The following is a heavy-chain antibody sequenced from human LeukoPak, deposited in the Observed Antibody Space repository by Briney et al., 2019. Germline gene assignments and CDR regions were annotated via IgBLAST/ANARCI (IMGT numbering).Heavy chain of an antibody. CDR3: AAYSSSWLNFDY. CDR2: IYTSGST. J-gene: IGHJ4*02. Sequence: SETLSLTCTVSGGSISSYYWSWIRQPAGKGLEWIGRIYTSGSTNYNPSLKSRVTISVDTSKNQFSLKLSSVTAADTAVYYCAAYSSSWLNFDYWGQGTLVTVSS. V-gene: IGHV4-4*07. CDR1: GGSISSYY. D-gene: IGHD6-13*01.